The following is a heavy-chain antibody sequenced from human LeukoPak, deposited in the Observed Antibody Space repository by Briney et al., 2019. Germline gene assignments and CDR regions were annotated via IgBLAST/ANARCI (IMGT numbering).Heavy chain of an antibody. CDR1: GDSFRSSGYY. V-gene: IGHV4-39*01. CDR3: ARTSTVTTRWFDR. J-gene: IGHJ5*02. Sequence: PSETLSLTCTVSGDSFRSSGYYWGWIRQPPGKGLEWIGTIHNSGNTHYNPSLKSRVAIFGDTSKNQFSLNLSSVTAADTAMYYCARTSTVTTRWFDRWGQGTLATVSS. CDR2: IHNSGNT. D-gene: IGHD4-17*01.